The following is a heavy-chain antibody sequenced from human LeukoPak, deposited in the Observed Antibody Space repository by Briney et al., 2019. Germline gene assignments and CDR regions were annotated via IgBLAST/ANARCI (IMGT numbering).Heavy chain of an antibody. Sequence: PGGSLRLSCAASGFTFSSYGMSWIRQPAGKGLEWIGRIYTSGSTNYNPSLKSRVTISVDTSKNQFSLKLSSVTAADTAVYYCARVPVLRYFDWLFPLGYYMDVWGKGTTVTISS. J-gene: IGHJ6*03. CDR2: IYTSGST. D-gene: IGHD3-9*01. V-gene: IGHV4-4*07. CDR3: ARVPVLRYFDWLFPLGYYMDV. CDR1: GFTFSSYG.